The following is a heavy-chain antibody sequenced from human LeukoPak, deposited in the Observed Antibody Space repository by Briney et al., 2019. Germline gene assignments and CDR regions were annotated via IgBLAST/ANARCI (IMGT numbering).Heavy chain of an antibody. Sequence: GGSLRLSCVASAITFSDYYMSWIRQAPGKGLEWVSYISGSGSTKYYADSVEGRFTISRDNAKNSLYLQMNSLRAEDTAVYYCARGGYCSNVVCYTSRSLDYLGQGTLVTVSS. CDR2: ISGSGSTK. D-gene: IGHD2-8*01. J-gene: IGHJ4*02. CDR3: ARGGYCSNVVCYTSRSLDY. CDR1: AITFSDYY. V-gene: IGHV3-11*01.